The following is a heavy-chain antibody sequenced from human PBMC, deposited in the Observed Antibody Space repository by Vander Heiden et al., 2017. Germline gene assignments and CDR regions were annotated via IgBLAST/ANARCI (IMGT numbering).Heavy chain of an antibody. CDR3: ARVNGYYDSSGRDAFDI. CDR1: GFTFSRYW. D-gene: IGHD3-22*01. CDR2: KKQDGSEK. V-gene: IGHV3-7*01. J-gene: IGHJ3*02. Sequence: EVQLVESGGGLVQPGGSLRLSCAASGFTFSRYWMSCVRQAPGKVLEGVANKKQDGSEKYYVDSVKGRFTISRDNAKNSLYLQMNSLRAEDTAVYDCARVNGYYDSSGRDAFDIWGQGTMVTVSS.